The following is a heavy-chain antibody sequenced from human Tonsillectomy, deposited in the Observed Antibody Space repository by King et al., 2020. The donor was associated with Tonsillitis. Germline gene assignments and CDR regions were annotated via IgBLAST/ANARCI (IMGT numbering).Heavy chain of an antibody. Sequence: VQLVESGGGLVQPGGSLRLSCAASAFTFSSYAMSWVRQAPGKGLEWVSAISGTGGRTYYADSVKGRFTISRDNSKNTLYLQMDSLRAEDTAVYYCAKFYQEVLTSFDTWGQGTLVTVSS. CDR3: AKFYQEVLTSFDT. J-gene: IGHJ4*02. V-gene: IGHV3-23*04. D-gene: IGHD4/OR15-4a*01. CDR2: ISGTGGRT. CDR1: AFTFSSYA.